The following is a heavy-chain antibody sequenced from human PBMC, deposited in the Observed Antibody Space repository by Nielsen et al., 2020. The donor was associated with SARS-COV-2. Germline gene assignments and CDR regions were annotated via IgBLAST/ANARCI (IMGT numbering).Heavy chain of an antibody. CDR3: ARVDDSSGYPYWYFDL. J-gene: IGHJ2*01. V-gene: IGHV4-59*08. Sequence: SETLSLTCTVSGGSMSSYYWSWIRQPPGKGLEWIGYIYYSGVTKYNPSLKSRVTISGDTSKNQFSLKLSSVTAAETAVYYCARVDDSSGYPYWYFDLWGRGTLVTVSS. CDR2: IYYSGVT. D-gene: IGHD3-22*01. CDR1: GGSMSSYY.